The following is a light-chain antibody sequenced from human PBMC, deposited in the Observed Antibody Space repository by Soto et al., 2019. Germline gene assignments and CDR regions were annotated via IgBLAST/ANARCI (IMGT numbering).Light chain of an antibody. J-gene: IGKJ1*01. Sequence: DIQMTQSPSSLSESVGDRVTITCRASQYVDTYLNWYQQKPGKAPKLLIYGASSLQSGVPSRFSGIGSGTDFTLTISSLQPEDSATYYCQQSYRTPRSFSQGTKVEVK. V-gene: IGKV1-39*01. CDR2: GAS. CDR3: QQSYRTPRS. CDR1: QYVDTY.